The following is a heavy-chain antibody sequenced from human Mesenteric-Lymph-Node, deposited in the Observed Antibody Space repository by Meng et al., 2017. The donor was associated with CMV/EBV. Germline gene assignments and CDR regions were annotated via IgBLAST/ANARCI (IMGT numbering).Heavy chain of an antibody. J-gene: IGHJ5*01. D-gene: IGHD3-10*01. CDR2: MSYSGGT. Sequence: SETLSLTCTASDGSISSYYWSWIRQPPGKGLEWIGYMSYSGGTNYNSSLKSRVTFSIDMSKNQFSLKMTSVTAADTAVYYCGRGRSTSARVDSWGQGTLVTVSS. CDR3: GRGRSTSARVDS. CDR1: DGSISSYY. V-gene: IGHV4-59*01.